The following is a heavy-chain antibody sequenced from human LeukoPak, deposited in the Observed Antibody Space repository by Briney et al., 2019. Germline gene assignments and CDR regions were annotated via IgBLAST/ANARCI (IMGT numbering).Heavy chain of an antibody. CDR2: IYTSGST. CDR3: ASTYIAVAGTYPYYFDY. V-gene: IGHV4-4*07. D-gene: IGHD6-19*01. Sequence: SETLSLTCTVSGGSISSYYWSWIRQPAGKGLEWIGRIYTSGSTNYNPSLKSRVTMSVDTSKNQFSLKLSSVTAADTAVYYCASTYIAVAGTYPYYFDYWGQGTLVTVSS. J-gene: IGHJ4*02. CDR1: GGSISSYY.